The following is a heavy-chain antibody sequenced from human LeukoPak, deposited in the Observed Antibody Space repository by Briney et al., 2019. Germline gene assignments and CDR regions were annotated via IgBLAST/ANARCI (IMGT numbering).Heavy chain of an antibody. CDR1: GFSFRTYG. CDR2: IWYDGSNK. V-gene: IGHV3-33*01. J-gene: IGHJ6*02. CDR3: AREGGSYYYGMDV. Sequence: GGSLRLSCAASGFSFRTYGMHWVRQPPGKGLEWVAVIWYDGSNKYYADSVKGRFTISRDNAKNSLYLQMNSLRAEDTAVYYCAREGGSYYYGMDVWGQGTTVTVSS. D-gene: IGHD5-12*01.